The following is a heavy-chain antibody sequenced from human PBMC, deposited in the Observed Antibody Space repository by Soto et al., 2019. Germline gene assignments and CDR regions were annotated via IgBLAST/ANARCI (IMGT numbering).Heavy chain of an antibody. CDR3: VRAIAAAGSY. V-gene: IGHV3-7*01. CDR2: INQDGSEK. J-gene: IGHJ4*02. Sequence: GXXXXGGSLRXXXAAXXFTFXTYWLXWXXQAPGKGMDWVSNINQDGSEKYYVDSVKGRFTISRDKARKSVYLRMDSLRAEDTAVYYCVRAIAAAGSYWGQGTLVTVSS. D-gene: IGHD6-13*01. CDR1: XFTFXTYW.